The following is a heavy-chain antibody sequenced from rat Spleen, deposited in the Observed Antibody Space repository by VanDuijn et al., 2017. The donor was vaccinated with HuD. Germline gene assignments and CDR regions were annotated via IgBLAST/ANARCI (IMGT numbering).Heavy chain of an antibody. D-gene: IGHD4-2*01. V-gene: IGHV5-22*01. CDR2: ISHSDSRT. Sequence: EVQLVESGGGFVQPGRSMELSCAASGFTFSHYYMAWVRQAPKKGLEWVAIISHSDSRTYYPDSVKGRFTISRDNVEDSLYLQMNSLKSEDTATYYCARETSYYFDYWGQGVMVTVSS. CDR3: ARETSYYFDY. CDR1: GFTFSHYY. J-gene: IGHJ2*01.